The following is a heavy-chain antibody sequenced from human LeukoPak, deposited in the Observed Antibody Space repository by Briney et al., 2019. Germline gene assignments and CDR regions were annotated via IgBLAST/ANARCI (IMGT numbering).Heavy chain of an antibody. Sequence: SETLSLTCTVSGGSISSYYWSWIRQPPGKGLEWIGYIYYSGSTNYNPSLKSRVTISVDTSKNQFSLKLSSATAADTTVYYCARGVTRYYFDYWGQGTLVTVSS. J-gene: IGHJ4*02. V-gene: IGHV4-59*12. CDR3: ARGVTRYYFDY. CDR2: IYYSGST. D-gene: IGHD2-21*02. CDR1: GGSISSYY.